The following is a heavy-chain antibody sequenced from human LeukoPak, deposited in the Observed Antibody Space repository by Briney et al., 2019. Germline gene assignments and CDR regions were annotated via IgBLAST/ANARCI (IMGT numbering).Heavy chain of an antibody. D-gene: IGHD1-26*01. Sequence: SETLSLTCAVSGYSISSCYYWGWIRQPPGKGLEWIGSIYHSGSTYYNPSLKSRVTISVDTSKNQFSLKLSSVTAADTAVYYCARDSKAEVGATSGFDYWGQGTLVTVSS. V-gene: IGHV4-38-2*02. CDR2: IYHSGST. CDR3: ARDSKAEVGATSGFDY. J-gene: IGHJ4*02. CDR1: GYSISSCYY.